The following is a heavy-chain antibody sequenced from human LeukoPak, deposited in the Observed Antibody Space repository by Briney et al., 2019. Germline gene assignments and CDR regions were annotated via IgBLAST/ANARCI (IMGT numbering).Heavy chain of an antibody. J-gene: IGHJ5*02. V-gene: IGHV4-59*12. CDR3: ARIYGVRGVIGFDP. D-gene: IGHD3-10*02. Sequence: PSETLSLTCTVSGGSISSYYWSWIRQPPGKGLEWIGYIYYSGSTNYNPSLKSRVTISVDTSKNQFSLKLSSVTAADTAVYYCARIYGVRGVIGFDPWGQGTLVTVSS. CDR1: GGSISSYY. CDR2: IYYSGST.